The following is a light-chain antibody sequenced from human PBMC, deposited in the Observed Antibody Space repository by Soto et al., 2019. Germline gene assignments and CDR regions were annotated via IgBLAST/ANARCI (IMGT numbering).Light chain of an antibody. CDR3: QQANGDPWT. J-gene: IGKJ1*01. Sequence: DIQMTQSPSSVSASEGDRVSISCRASHDVRSWLAWYQQKPGKAPNLLIYGASTLQSGVPSRFSGSGSGTDFTLTISSLQPEDFATYYCQQANGDPWTFGQGTKVEIK. CDR2: GAS. V-gene: IGKV1-12*02. CDR1: HDVRSW.